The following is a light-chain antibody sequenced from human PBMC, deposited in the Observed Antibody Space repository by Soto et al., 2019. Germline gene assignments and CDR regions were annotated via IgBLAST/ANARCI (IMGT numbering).Light chain of an antibody. V-gene: IGKV3-15*01. CDR3: QQYKNRPLP. J-gene: IGKJ4*01. Sequence: EVVMTQSPATLSVSPGERATLSCRASQSVSSDLAWYQHKPGQAPRLLIYGASSRATGIPVRFSGSGSVTDFTLNISSLQSEGVAVCYCQQYKNRPLPFGGGTKVELK. CDR2: GAS. CDR1: QSVSSD.